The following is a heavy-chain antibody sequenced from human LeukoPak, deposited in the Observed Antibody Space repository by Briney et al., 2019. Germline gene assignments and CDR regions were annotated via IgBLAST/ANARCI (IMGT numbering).Heavy chain of an antibody. CDR2: IYTSGST. CDR1: GGSISSGSYY. J-gene: IGHJ4*02. CDR3: ARQYYDSSGPPREFDY. V-gene: IGHV4-61*02. D-gene: IGHD3-22*01. Sequence: PSETLSLTCTVSGGSISSGSYYWSWIRQPAGKGLEWIGRIYTSGSTNYNPSLKSRVTISVDTSKNQFSLKLSSVTAADTAVYYCARQYYDSSGPPREFDYWGQGTLVTVSS.